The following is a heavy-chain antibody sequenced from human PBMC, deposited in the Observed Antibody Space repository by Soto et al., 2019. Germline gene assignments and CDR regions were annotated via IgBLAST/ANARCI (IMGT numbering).Heavy chain of an antibody. J-gene: IGHJ6*02. Sequence: SETLSLTCTVSGGSISSGGYYWSWIRQHPGKGLEWIGYIYYSGSTYYNPSLKSRVTISVDTSKNQFSLKLSSVTAADTAVFYCTRDRGYCSSTSCVWGRGSTITVSS. CDR1: GGSISSGGYY. CDR2: IYYSGST. V-gene: IGHV4-31*03. CDR3: TRDRGYCSSTSCV. D-gene: IGHD2-2*01.